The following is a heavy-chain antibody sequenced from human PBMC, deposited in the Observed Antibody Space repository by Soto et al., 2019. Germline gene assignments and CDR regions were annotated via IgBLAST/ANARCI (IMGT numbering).Heavy chain of an antibody. V-gene: IGHV6-1*01. J-gene: IGHJ3*01. CDR3: ARDVVVVAAQEFLGDAFDV. CDR2: TYYRSKWCN. CDR1: GESVSSNTAA. D-gene: IGHD2-15*01. Sequence: PSQTLSLTCAISGESVSSNTAAWSWIRQSPSRGLEWLARTYYRSKWCNDYAVSVKSRISINLDTSKNQLSLQLISVTPADTAVYYCARDVVVVAAQEFLGDAFDVWRKGPTLTVSS.